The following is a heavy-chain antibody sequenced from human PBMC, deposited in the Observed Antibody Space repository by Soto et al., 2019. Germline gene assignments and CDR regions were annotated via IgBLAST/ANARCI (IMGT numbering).Heavy chain of an antibody. J-gene: IGHJ4*02. CDR2: IYYSGST. V-gene: IGHV4-30-2*05. CDR3: ARGIGGDYYFDY. CDR1: GGSISSGGYS. D-gene: IGHD4-17*01. Sequence: PSETLSLTCAVSGGSISSGGYSWSWIRQPPGKGLEWIGYIYYSGSTYYNPSLKSRVSISVDTSKNQFSLKLSSVTAADTAVYYCARGIGGDYYFDYWGQGTLVTVSS.